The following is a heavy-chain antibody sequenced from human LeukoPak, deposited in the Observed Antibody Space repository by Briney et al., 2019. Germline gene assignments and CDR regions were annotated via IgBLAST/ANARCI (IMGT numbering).Heavy chain of an antibody. Sequence: GRSLRLSCAASGFTFDDYAMHWVRQAPGKGLEWVSGISWNSGSIGYADSVKGRFTISRDNAKNSLYLQMNSLRAEDTALYYCAKSDGGLFGSSTSYLDYWGQGTLVTVSS. CDR3: AKSDGGLFGSSTSYLDY. D-gene: IGHD2-2*01. CDR2: ISWNSGSI. CDR1: GFTFDDYA. J-gene: IGHJ4*02. V-gene: IGHV3-9*01.